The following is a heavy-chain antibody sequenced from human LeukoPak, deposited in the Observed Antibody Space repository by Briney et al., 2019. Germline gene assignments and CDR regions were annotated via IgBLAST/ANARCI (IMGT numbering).Heavy chain of an antibody. D-gene: IGHD3-3*01. Sequence: GGPLRLSCAASGFTFSNYGLSWVRQAPGKGLEWVSGIIGSGGSTYYADSVKGRFTSSRDNSKNTLYLQMNSLRAEDTAIYYCARDERLLSFLKWGQGTLVTVSS. CDR1: GFTFSNYG. CDR2: IIGSGGST. CDR3: ARDERLLSFLK. J-gene: IGHJ4*02. V-gene: IGHV3-23*01.